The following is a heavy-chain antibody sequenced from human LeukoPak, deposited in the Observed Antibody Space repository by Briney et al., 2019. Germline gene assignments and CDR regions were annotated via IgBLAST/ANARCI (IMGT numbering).Heavy chain of an antibody. J-gene: IGHJ4*02. Sequence: GGSLRLSCVVSGIILSDHGMHWVRQAPGKGLEWVAFIRYDGSNKYYVDSVKGRFILSRDISKNTLYPQMDSLRPEDTAVYYCAKESFDIYGPRFDYWGQGTQVTVSS. D-gene: IGHD5-18*01. CDR1: GIILSDHG. V-gene: IGHV3-30*02. CDR2: IRYDGSNK. CDR3: AKESFDIYGPRFDY.